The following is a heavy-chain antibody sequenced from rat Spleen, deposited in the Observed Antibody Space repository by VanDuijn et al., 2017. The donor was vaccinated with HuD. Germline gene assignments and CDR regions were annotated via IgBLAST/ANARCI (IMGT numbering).Heavy chain of an antibody. V-gene: IGHV5-27*01. CDR3: TRERVPGYNYWYFDF. D-gene: IGHD1-4*01. J-gene: IGHJ1*01. Sequence: EVQLVESGGGLVQPGRSLKLSCAASGFTFSDYNMAWVRQAPKKGLEWVAYISTGGGSTYYRDSVKGRFTISRDNAKSTLYLQMNSLRSEDTATYYCTRERVPGYNYWYFDFWGPGTMVTVSS. CDR1: GFTFSDYN. CDR2: ISTGGGST.